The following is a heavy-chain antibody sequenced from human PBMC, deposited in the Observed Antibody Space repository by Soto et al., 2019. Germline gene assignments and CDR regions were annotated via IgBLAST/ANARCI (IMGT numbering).Heavy chain of an antibody. CDR3: ARVGPAHYYDSSGYYSPLDY. V-gene: IGHV1-69*01. CDR1: GDTFSSYA. Sequence: QVQLVQSGAEVKKPGSSVNVSCKASGDTFSSYAINWVRQAPGQGREWMGGIIPMFGTANYAQKFKGRVTITAGESTSTVYMELSSLRSEDTAVYYCARVGPAHYYDSSGYYSPLDYWGQGTLVTVSS. D-gene: IGHD3-22*01. CDR2: IIPMFGTA. J-gene: IGHJ4*02.